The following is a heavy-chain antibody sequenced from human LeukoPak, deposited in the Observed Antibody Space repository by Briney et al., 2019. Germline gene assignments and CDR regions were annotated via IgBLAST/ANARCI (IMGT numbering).Heavy chain of an antibody. Sequence: GGSLRLSCAASGFTFSSYWMSWVRQAPGKGLEWVANIKQDGSEKYYVDSVKGRFTISRDNAKNSLDLQMNSLRVEDTAVYYCAKHYDFWSGYRSNWFDPWGQGTLVTVSS. J-gene: IGHJ5*02. CDR1: GFTFSSYW. CDR2: IKQDGSEK. V-gene: IGHV3-7*01. D-gene: IGHD3-3*01. CDR3: AKHYDFWSGYRSNWFDP.